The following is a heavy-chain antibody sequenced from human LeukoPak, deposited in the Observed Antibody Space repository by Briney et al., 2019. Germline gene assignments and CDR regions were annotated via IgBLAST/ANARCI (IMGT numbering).Heavy chain of an antibody. J-gene: IGHJ4*02. CDR2: TNPNSGGT. Sequence: ASVKVSCKASGYTFTGYYMHWVRQAPEQGLEWMGWTNPNSGGTNSAQKFQGRVTMTRDTSISTAYMELSRLRSDDTAVYYCARSYSSGWYYPSWDYWGQGTLVTVSS. CDR1: GYTFTGYY. V-gene: IGHV1-2*02. CDR3: ARSYSSGWYYPSWDY. D-gene: IGHD6-19*01.